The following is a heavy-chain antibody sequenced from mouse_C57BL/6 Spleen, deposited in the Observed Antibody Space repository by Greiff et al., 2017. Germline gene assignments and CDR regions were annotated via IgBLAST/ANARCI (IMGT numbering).Heavy chain of an antibody. CDR2: INPNNGGT. J-gene: IGHJ2*01. CDR1: GYTFTDYN. Sequence: VQLQQSGPELVKPGASVKIPCKASGYTFTDYNMDWVKQSHGKSLEWIGDINPNNGGTIYNQKFKGKATLTVDKSSSTAYMELRSLTSEDTAVXYCARKRVYGLYYFDYWGQGTTLTVSS. D-gene: IGHD1-1*02. V-gene: IGHV1-18*01. CDR3: ARKRVYGLYYFDY.